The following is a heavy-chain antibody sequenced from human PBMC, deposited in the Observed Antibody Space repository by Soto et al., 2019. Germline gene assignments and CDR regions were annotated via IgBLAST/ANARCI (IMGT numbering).Heavy chain of an antibody. J-gene: IGHJ6*01. CDR1: GFTFRDHY. Sequence: EVQLVESGGGLVQPGGSLRLSCAASGFTFRDHYMDWVRQAPGKGLKWVARSRNRVNSHTTEYAASVKGRFTISRDESKSSLYLQMNSLKIEDTAVYYCTRGLLGGAPSYTFHGMDVWGQGTTVTVSS. CDR2: SRNRVNSHTT. D-gene: IGHD1-26*01. CDR3: TRGLLGGAPSYTFHGMDV. V-gene: IGHV3-72*01.